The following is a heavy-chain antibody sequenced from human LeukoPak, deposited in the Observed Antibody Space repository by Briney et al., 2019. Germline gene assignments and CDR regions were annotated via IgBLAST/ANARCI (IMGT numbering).Heavy chain of an antibody. D-gene: IGHD2-8*02. J-gene: IGHJ4*02. V-gene: IGHV3-15*01. CDR1: GFTFSNAW. CDR3: AKSPGYWAHDY. Sequence: GGSLRLSCAASGFTFSNAWMNWVRQAPGKGLEWVGRIKSKTDGGTTDYAAPVKGRFTISRDDSKTTLHLQMNSLKTEDTAVYYCAKSPGYWAHDYWGQGTLVTVSS. CDR2: IKSKTDGGTT.